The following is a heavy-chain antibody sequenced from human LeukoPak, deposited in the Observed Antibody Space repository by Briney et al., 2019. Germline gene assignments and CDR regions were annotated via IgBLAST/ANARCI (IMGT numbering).Heavy chain of an antibody. J-gene: IGHJ4*02. CDR3: AKRGEVSTYYYFES. CDR1: GFTFTSYW. Sequence: GGSLRLSCAASGFTFTSYWMHWVRQAPGKGLVWLSRINSDGTITSYADSLEGRFTISRDNSKSTLFLQMDSLRVEDTALYYCAKRGEVSTYYYFESWGQGALVTVSS. D-gene: IGHD2/OR15-2a*01. V-gene: IGHV3-74*01. CDR2: INSDGTIT.